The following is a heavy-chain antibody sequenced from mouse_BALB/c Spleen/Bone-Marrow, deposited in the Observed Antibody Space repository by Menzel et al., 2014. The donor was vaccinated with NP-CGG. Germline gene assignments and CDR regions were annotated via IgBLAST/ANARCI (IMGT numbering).Heavy chain of an antibody. CDR2: ISNGGGST. Sequence: EVNVVESGGGLVQPGGSLKLSCATSGFTFSDYYMYRVRQTPEKRLEWVAYISNGGGSTYYPDTVKGRFTISRDNAKNTLYLQMSRLKSEDTAMYYCARPTIYYDYDGYAMDYWGQGTSVTVSS. D-gene: IGHD2-4*01. CDR3: ARPTIYYDYDGYAMDY. CDR1: GFTFSDYY. J-gene: IGHJ4*01. V-gene: IGHV5-12*02.